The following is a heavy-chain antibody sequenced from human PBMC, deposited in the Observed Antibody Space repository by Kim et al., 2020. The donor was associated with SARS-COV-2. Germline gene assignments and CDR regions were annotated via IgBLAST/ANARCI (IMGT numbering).Heavy chain of an antibody. Sequence: GGSLRLSCAASGFTFDDYAMHWVRQAPGKGLEWVSLISWDGGSTYYADSVKGRFTISRDNSKNSLYLQMNSLRAEDTALYYCAMVRYDSSGYYDYWGQAT. D-gene: IGHD3-22*01. CDR2: ISWDGGST. CDR3: AMVRYDSSGYYDY. J-gene: IGHJ4*02. V-gene: IGHV3-43D*03. CDR1: GFTFDDYA.